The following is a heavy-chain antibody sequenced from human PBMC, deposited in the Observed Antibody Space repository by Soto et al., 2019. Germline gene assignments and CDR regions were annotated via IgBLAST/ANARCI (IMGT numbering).Heavy chain of an antibody. CDR2: ITSSSSYT. CDR1: GFTFSDYY. D-gene: IGHD2-15*01. V-gene: IGHV3-11*06. Sequence: PGGSLRLSCAASGFTFSDYYMSWIRQAPGKGLEWVSYITSSSSYTNSADSVKGRFTISRDNAKKSLYLQMNSLKDEDTAVYYCAIRAGPPGVVGNWFDPWGQGTLVTVSS. CDR3: AIRAGPPGVVGNWFDP. J-gene: IGHJ5*02.